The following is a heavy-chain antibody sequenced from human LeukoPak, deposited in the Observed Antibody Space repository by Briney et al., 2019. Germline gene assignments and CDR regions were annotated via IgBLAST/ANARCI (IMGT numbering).Heavy chain of an antibody. CDR2: IYYSGST. CDR1: GGSISSSSYY. D-gene: IGHD1-26*01. V-gene: IGHV4-39*01. J-gene: IGHJ4*02. CDR3: ARRYIVGATRPFDY. Sequence: SETLSLTCTVSGGSISSSSYYWGWIRQPPGKGLEWIGSIYYSGSTYYNPSLKSRVTISVDTSKNQFSLKLSSVTAADTAVYYCARRYIVGATRPFDYWGQGTLVTVSS.